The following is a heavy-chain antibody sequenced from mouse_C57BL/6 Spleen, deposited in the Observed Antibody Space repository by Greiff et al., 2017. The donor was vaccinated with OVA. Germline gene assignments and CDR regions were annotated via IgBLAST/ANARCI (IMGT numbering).Heavy chain of an antibody. CDR1: GYTFTSYW. Sequence: VQLQQPGAELVRPGTSVKLSCKASGYTFTSYWMHWVKQRPGQGLEWIGVIDPSDSYTNYNQKFKGKATLTVDTSSSTAYMQLSSLTSEDSAVYYCATITTVVATSDYWGQGTTLTVSS. D-gene: IGHD1-1*01. J-gene: IGHJ2*01. V-gene: IGHV1-59*01. CDR3: ATITTVVATSDY. CDR2: IDPSDSYT.